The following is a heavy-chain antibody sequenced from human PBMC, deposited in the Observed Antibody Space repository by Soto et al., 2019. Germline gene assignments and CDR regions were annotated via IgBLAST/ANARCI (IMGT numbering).Heavy chain of an antibody. CDR1: GFTFRSYA. CDR3: AKRRGVGGHFDY. D-gene: IGHD2-8*02. Sequence: DVQLLESGGGLVQPEGSLRLSCAASGFTFRSYAMGWVRQGPGKGLEWVAVVSIGGSTHYADSVRGRFTISRDNSKNTLSLQMNSLTAEDTAVYFCAKRRGVGGHFDYWGQGALVTVSS. V-gene: IGHV3-23*01. CDR2: VSIGGST. J-gene: IGHJ4*02.